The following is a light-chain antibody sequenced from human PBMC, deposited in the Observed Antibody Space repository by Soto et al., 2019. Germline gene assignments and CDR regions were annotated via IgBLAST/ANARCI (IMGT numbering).Light chain of an antibody. CDR3: QHYNGYPYT. V-gene: IGKV1-39*01. CDR1: QSISSY. CDR2: GAS. J-gene: IGKJ2*01. Sequence: DIQMTQSPSSLSASVGDRVTITCRASQSISSYLNWYQQKPGRAPQLLIYGASRVKTGVPSRFTASGSGTEFTLTINTLQADDSATYFCQHYNGYPYTFGPGAKVDIK.